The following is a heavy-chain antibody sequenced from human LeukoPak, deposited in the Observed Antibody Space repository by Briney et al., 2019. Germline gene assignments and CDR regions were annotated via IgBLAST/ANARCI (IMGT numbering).Heavy chain of an antibody. D-gene: IGHD3-22*01. J-gene: IGHJ6*02. CDR3: GRAKNYDSSGYYPVSYGMDV. CDR1: GFTFSSYS. Sequence: GGSLRLSCAASGFTFSSYSLNWVRQAPGKGLEWVSSISTSSIYIYYADSVKGRFTISRDNAKNSLYLQMNSLRAEDTAVYYCGRAKNYDSSGYYPVSYGMDVWGQGTTVTVSS. V-gene: IGHV3-21*01. CDR2: ISTSSIYI.